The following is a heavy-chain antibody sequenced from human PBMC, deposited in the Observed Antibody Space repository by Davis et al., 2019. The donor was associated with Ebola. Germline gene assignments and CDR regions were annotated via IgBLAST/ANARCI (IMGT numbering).Heavy chain of an antibody. J-gene: IGHJ4*02. D-gene: IGHD2-15*01. CDR1: GFSFDDYA. CDR3: AKDSGSGRLFDASGGFHS. Sequence: SLKISCAVSGFSFDDYAMHWVRQPPGKGLEWVSGISWSSGDIDYAESVKGRFTISRDSASNSLFLQMNSLRAEDTALYYCAKDSGSGRLFDASGGFHSWGQGTLVTVSS. CDR2: ISWSSGDI. V-gene: IGHV3-9*01.